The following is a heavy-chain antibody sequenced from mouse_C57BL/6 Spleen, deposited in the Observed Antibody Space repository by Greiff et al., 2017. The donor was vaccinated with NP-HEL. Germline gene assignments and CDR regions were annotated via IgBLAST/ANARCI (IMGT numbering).Heavy chain of an antibody. CDR2: ISSGSSTI. V-gene: IGHV5-17*01. J-gene: IGHJ1*03. D-gene: IGHD1-1*01. Sequence: EVKLVESGGGLVKPGGSLKLSCAASGFTFSDYGMHWVRQAPEKGLEWVAYISSGSSTIYYADTVKGRFTISRDNAKNTLFLQMTSLRSEDTAMYYCACSSDGYFDVWGTGTTVTVSS. CDR1: GFTFSDYG. CDR3: ACSSDGYFDV.